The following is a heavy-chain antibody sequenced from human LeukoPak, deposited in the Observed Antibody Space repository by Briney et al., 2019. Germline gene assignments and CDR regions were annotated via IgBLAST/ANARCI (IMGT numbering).Heavy chain of an antibody. J-gene: IGHJ4*02. D-gene: IGHD6-13*01. V-gene: IGHV3-23*01. Sequence: GGSLRLSCAVSGFTLSNYAMSWVRQAPGKGLEWVSTLSGSGGNTYYADSVKGRFTISRDNSKNTLYLQMNSLRAEDTAVYYCAKYTSSWYEDYWGQGTLVTASS. CDR1: GFTLSNYA. CDR3: AKYTSSWYEDY. CDR2: LSGSGGNT.